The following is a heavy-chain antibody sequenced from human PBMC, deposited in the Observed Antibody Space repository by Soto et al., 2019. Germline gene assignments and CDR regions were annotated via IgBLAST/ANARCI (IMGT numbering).Heavy chain of an antibody. J-gene: IGHJ5*02. CDR2: IFYSGST. CDR3: ARDDRYCSSTSCYTGWFAP. Sequence: SETLSLTCTVSGGFISSGGYYWSWIRQHPGKGLEWIGYIFYSGSTYYNPSLKSRVTMSVDTSKNQFSLKLSSVTAADTAVYYCARDDRYCSSTSCYTGWFAPWGQGTLVTVSS. D-gene: IGHD2-2*02. V-gene: IGHV4-31*03. CDR1: GGFISSGGYY.